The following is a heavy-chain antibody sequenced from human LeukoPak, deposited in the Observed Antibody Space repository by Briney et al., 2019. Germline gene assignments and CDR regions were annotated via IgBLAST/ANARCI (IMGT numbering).Heavy chain of an antibody. J-gene: IGHJ4*02. CDR3: ARDSSLAYCGGDCYYFDY. CDR2: ISSSSSYI. CDR1: GFTFSSYS. D-gene: IGHD2-21*02. Sequence: GGSLRLSCAASGFTFSSYSMNWVRQAPGKGLEWVSSISSSSSYIYYADSVKGRFTISRDNAKNSLYLQMNSLRAEDTAVYYCARDSSLAYCGGDCYYFDYWGQGTPVTVSS. V-gene: IGHV3-21*01.